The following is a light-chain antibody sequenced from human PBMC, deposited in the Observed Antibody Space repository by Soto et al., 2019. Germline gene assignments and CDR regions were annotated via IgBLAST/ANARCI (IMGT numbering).Light chain of an antibody. V-gene: IGKV1-27*01. Sequence: DIQMTQSPSSLAASVGGRFTISFRASQAIRNFLAWYQQKPGKXPNXXIYGASTLQSGVPSRFSGSGSGTDFTITISSLQPEDVATYYCQKYNSAPLTFGGGTKVDIK. CDR1: QAIRNF. J-gene: IGKJ4*01. CDR3: QKYNSAPLT. CDR2: GAS.